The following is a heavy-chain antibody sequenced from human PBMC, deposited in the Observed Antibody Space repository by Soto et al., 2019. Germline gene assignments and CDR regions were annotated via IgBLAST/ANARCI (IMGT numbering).Heavy chain of an antibody. V-gene: IGHV3-23*01. Sequence: EVQVLQSGGGLVPPGGSLRLPCAASGFSIDTYAMTWVRQAPGGGLEWISTISASGRLTYYADSVEGRFTISRDSSKNTVYLQMNSLRAEDTAVYDCATAGKYYYDISGRGYFDYWGQGTPVTVSS. CDR3: ATAGKYYYDISGRGYFDY. CDR1: GFSIDTYA. J-gene: IGHJ4*02. CDR2: ISASGRLT. D-gene: IGHD3-22*01.